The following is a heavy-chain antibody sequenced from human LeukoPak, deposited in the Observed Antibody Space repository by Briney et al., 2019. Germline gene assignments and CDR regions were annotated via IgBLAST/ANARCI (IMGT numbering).Heavy chain of an antibody. J-gene: IGHJ4*02. D-gene: IGHD5-18*01. CDR1: GGSISSYY. Sequence: PSETLSLICTVSGGSISSYYWSWIRQPPGKGLEWIGYIYYSGSTNYNPSLKSRVTISVDTSKNQFSLKLSSVTAADTAVYYCASAMDTASFDYWGQGTLVTVSS. V-gene: IGHV4-59*01. CDR2: IYYSGST. CDR3: ASAMDTASFDY.